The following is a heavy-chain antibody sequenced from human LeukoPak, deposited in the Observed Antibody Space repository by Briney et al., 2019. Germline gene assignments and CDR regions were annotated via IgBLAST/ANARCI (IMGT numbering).Heavy chain of an antibody. Sequence: SETLSLTCTVSSGSISVTGIDWGWVRQPPGKGLEYLGKIYYTGTTSYNPSLKSRVTMSVDTSKNQFSLKLSSVTAADTAVYYCARDLIAAAGGLYYFDYWGQGTLVTVSS. CDR1: SGSISVTGID. J-gene: IGHJ4*02. CDR2: IYYTGTT. D-gene: IGHD6-13*01. CDR3: ARDLIAAAGGLYYFDY. V-gene: IGHV4-39*07.